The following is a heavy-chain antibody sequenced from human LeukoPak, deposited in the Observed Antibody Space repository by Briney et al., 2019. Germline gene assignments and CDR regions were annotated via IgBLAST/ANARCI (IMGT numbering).Heavy chain of an antibody. Sequence: PSETLSLTCAVYGASLTDYYWSWIRQPPGKGLEWFGEIDHIGVTKYNPSLKGRVTISRDTSKNQLSLNLTSVTAADTALYYCATTSQLGSYNWFDPWGQGTLVTVSS. CDR1: GASLTDYY. CDR2: IDHIGVT. V-gene: IGHV4-34*01. CDR3: ATTSQLGSYNWFDP. D-gene: IGHD1-1*01. J-gene: IGHJ5*02.